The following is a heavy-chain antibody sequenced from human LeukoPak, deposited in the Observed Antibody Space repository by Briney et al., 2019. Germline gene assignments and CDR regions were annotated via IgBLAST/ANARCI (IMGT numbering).Heavy chain of an antibody. J-gene: IGHJ4*02. D-gene: IGHD6-19*01. CDR3: ARGVESNGWYYFDY. CDR2: INANSGGT. CDR1: GYTFTGYY. V-gene: IGHV1-2*02. Sequence: ASVKVSCKSSGYTFTGYYMHWVRQAPGQGLQWMGWINANSGGTNYAQKFQGRVTMTRDTSTSTVYMELSSLRSEDTAVYFCARGVESNGWYYFDYWGQGTLVTVSS.